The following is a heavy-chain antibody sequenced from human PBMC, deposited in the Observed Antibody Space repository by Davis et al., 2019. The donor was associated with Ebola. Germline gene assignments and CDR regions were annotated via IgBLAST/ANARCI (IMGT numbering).Heavy chain of an antibody. CDR1: GFTFSNYG. Sequence: PGGSLRPSCAASGFTFSNYGMNWVRRAPGKGLEWVSGISDSGGSTHYADSVKGRFTISRDNSKNTLYLQMNSLRAEDTAVYYCVAHRLVRDYWGQGTLVTVSS. D-gene: IGHD6-19*01. CDR2: ISDSGGST. CDR3: VAHRLVRDY. V-gene: IGHV3-23*01. J-gene: IGHJ4*02.